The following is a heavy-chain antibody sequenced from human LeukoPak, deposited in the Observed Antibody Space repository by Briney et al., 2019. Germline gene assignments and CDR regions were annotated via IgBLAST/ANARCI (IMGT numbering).Heavy chain of an antibody. CDR3: AESPLISVATNY. V-gene: IGHV3-23*01. D-gene: IGHD5-12*01. Sequence: GGSLRLPCAASGFTFSSYAMSWVRQAPGKGLEWVSAISGSGGSTYYADSVKGRFTISRDNSKNTLYLQMNSLRAEDTAVYYCAESPLISVATNYWGQGTLVTVSS. CDR1: GFTFSSYA. J-gene: IGHJ4*02. CDR2: ISGSGGST.